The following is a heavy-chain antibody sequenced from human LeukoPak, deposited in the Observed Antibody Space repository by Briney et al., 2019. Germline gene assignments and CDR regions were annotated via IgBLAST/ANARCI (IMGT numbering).Heavy chain of an antibody. CDR3: ARAWFGELLYDY. J-gene: IGHJ4*02. CDR2: ISAYNGNT. CDR1: GYTFTSYG. Sequence: ASVKVSCKASGYTFTSYGISWVRQAPGQGLEWMGWISAYNGNTNYAQKLQGRVTMTTDTSTSTAYVELRSLRSDDTAVYYCARAWFGELLYDYWGQGTLVTVSS. V-gene: IGHV1-18*01. D-gene: IGHD3-10*01.